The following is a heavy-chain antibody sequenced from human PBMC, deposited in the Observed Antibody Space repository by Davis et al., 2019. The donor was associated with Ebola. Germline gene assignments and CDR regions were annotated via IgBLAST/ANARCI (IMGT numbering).Heavy chain of an antibody. V-gene: IGHV3-15*01. Sequence: GESLKISCAAFGFTFDTAWMSWVRHAPGKGLEWVGRIKTKPDGGTADYAAPVKGRFTISRDDSKDTLYLQMTSLRADDTAVYYCATQGGYSNGGHFDFWGQGTLVTVSS. D-gene: IGHD4-11*01. CDR3: ATQGGYSNGGHFDF. CDR2: IKTKPDGGTA. J-gene: IGHJ4*02. CDR1: GFTFDTAW.